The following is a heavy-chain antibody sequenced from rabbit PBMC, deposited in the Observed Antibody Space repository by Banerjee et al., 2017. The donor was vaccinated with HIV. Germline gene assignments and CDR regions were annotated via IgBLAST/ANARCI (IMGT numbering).Heavy chain of an antibody. J-gene: IGHJ4*01. Sequence: QSLEESGGDLVKPGASLTLTCKASGIDFSSYYYMCWVRQAPGKGLEWIACIYADGSGYTYYASWAKGRFTISKTSSTTVTLQMTSLTAADTATYFCARDLPISGGYSFDLWGQGTLVTVS. V-gene: IGHV1S40*01. D-gene: IGHD1-1*01. CDR1: GIDFSSYYY. CDR3: ARDLPISGGYSFDL. CDR2: IYADGSGYT.